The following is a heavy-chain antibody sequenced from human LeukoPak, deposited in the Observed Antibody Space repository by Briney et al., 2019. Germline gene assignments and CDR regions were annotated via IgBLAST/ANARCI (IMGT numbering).Heavy chain of an antibody. V-gene: IGHV3-30*04. Sequence: GRSLRLSCAASGFTFSSYAMHWVRQAPGKGLEWVAVISYDGSNKYYADSVKGRFTISRDNSKNTLYLQMNSLRAEDTAVYYCASPASSSWYYFDYWGQGTLVTVSS. CDR1: GFTFSSYA. CDR2: ISYDGSNK. D-gene: IGHD6-13*01. CDR3: ASPASSSWYYFDY. J-gene: IGHJ4*02.